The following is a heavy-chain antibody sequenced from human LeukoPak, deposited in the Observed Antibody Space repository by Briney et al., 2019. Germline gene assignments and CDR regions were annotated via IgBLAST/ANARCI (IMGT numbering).Heavy chain of an antibody. Sequence: SETLSLTCTVSGGSNSGYYWSWIRQPAGKGLEWIGRMTTTGSTHYNPSLRSRISMSLDTSTNQFSLRLKSVTAADTAVYYCARDESITWDPPFDYWGQGTLVTVSS. V-gene: IGHV4-4*07. CDR2: MTTTGST. CDR1: GGSNSGYY. CDR3: ARDESITWDPPFDY. J-gene: IGHJ4*02. D-gene: IGHD6-6*01.